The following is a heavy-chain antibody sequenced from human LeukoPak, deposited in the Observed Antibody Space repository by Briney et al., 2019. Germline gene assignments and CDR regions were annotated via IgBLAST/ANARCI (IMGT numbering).Heavy chain of an antibody. J-gene: IGHJ4*02. Sequence: GGSLRLSCAASGFTFSSYGMHRVRQAPGTGLEWVGRIKSKTDGATTDYAAPVKGRFTISRDDSKTTLHLQMNSLKPQDTAVYFCTTEGDLFPFKFDYRGQGTLVTVSS. D-gene: IGHD3-10*01. V-gene: IGHV3-15*01. CDR2: IKSKTDGATT. CDR1: GFTFSSYG. CDR3: TTEGDLFPFKFDY.